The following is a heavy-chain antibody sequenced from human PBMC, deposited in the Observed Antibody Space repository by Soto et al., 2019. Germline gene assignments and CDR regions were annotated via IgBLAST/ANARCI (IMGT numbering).Heavy chain of an antibody. D-gene: IGHD3-3*01. CDR2: IYYSGST. CDR1: GGSITSGGYY. CDR3: ARSISP. J-gene: IGHJ5*02. Sequence: QVQLQESGPGLVKPSQTLLLPCTVSGGSITSGGYYWSWIRQHPGKVLEWIGYIYYSGSTYYNPAHKSRVTISLDTSKNQFSLTLSSVTAADTAVYYWARSISPWGQGTLVTVSS. V-gene: IGHV4-31*03.